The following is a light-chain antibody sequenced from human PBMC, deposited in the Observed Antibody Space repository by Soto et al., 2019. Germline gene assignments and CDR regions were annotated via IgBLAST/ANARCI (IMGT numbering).Light chain of an antibody. Sequence: DIQMTQSPSTLSSSVGHKVTITCRASQSLNSLLAWYQQKPGRAPKLLIYDASTLESGVPSRFSGSGSGTEFTLTISSLQTDDFATYYCQQYNSYSSWTFGQGTKVDIK. J-gene: IGKJ1*01. CDR1: QSLNSL. CDR3: QQYNSYSSWT. CDR2: DAS. V-gene: IGKV1-5*01.